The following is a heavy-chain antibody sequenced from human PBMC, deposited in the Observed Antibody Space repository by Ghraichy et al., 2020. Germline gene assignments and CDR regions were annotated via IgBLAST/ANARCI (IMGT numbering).Heavy chain of an antibody. Sequence: TLSLTCAVYVGSFSGYYWSWIRQPPGKGLEWIGEINHSGSTNYNPSLRSRVTISLDTSKNQFSLTLRSVTAADTAVYYCARGGYCSSTSCFLKWFDPWGQGTLVTVSS. D-gene: IGHD2-2*01. J-gene: IGHJ5*02. CDR2: INHSGST. V-gene: IGHV4-34*01. CDR3: ARGGYCSSTSCFLKWFDP. CDR1: VGSFSGYY.